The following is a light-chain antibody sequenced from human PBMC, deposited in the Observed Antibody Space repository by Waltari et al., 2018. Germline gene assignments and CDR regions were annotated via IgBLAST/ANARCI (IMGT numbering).Light chain of an antibody. CDR1: RGIGTS. J-gene: IGKJ1*01. CDR3: QQYNNWPTWT. CDR2: GAS. Sequence: EVVMTQSPPTVSVSPGERVSFSCRASRGIGTSLVWYQQKPGQAPRPLIFGASTRVAGIPPRFSGNGSGTEFTLTITSLQSEDLAVYVCQQYNNWPTWTFGQGTKVEIK. V-gene: IGKV3-15*01.